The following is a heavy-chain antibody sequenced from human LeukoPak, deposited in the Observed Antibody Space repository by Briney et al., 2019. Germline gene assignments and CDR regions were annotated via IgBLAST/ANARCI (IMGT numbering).Heavy chain of an antibody. CDR3: AKDLQPLGYCSSTSCYGGVDY. D-gene: IGHD2-2*01. V-gene: IGHV3-23*01. CDR2: ISGSGGST. J-gene: IGHJ4*02. Sequence: GGSLRLSCAASGFTFSSYAMSWVRQAPGKGLEWVSAISGSGGSTYYADSVKGRFTVSRDNSKNTLYLQMNSLRAEDTAVYYCAKDLQPLGYCSSTSCYGGVDYCGQGTLVTVSS. CDR1: GFTFSSYA.